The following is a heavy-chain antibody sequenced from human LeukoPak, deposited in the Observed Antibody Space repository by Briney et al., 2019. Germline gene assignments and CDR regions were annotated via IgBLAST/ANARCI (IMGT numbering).Heavy chain of an antibody. CDR1: GFTFSSVG. D-gene: IGHD3-3*01. CDR2: IWYDGSNK. V-gene: IGHV3-33*01. CDR3: TSNSFGTYYDLWSASSY. J-gene: IGHJ4*02. Sequence: GRSLRLSCAASGFTFSSVGMHWGRQAPGKGLEWVAVIWYDGSNKYYTDSVKGRFTISRDNSKNTLYLQMNSLRAEDTAVYYCTSNSFGTYYDLWSASSYWGQGTLVTVSS.